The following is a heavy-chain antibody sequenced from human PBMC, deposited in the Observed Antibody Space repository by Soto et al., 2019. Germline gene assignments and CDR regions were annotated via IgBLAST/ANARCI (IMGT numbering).Heavy chain of an antibody. V-gene: IGHV1-18*01. CDR2: ISAHNGNT. J-gene: IGHJ4*02. CDR1: GYDFTTYG. Sequence: GAEVKKPGASVKVSCKGSGYDFTTYGITWVRQAPGQGLEWMAWISAHNGNTDYAQKLQGRVTVTRDTSTSTAYMELRSLRSDDTAVYYCARGRYGDYWGQGALVTVSS. D-gene: IGHD1-1*01. CDR3: ARGRYGDY.